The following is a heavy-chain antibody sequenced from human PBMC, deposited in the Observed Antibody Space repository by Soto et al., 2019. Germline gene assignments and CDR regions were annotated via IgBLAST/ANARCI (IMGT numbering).Heavy chain of an antibody. D-gene: IGHD3-3*01. CDR1: AFTFSSYA. CDR2: ISGSGGSR. CDR3: VNRRFLEWLRGYGMDV. V-gene: IGHV3-23*01. J-gene: IGHJ6*02. Sequence: GGSLRLSCAASAFTFSSYAMNWVRRAPGKGLEWVSAISGSGGSRYYADSVKGRFTISRDNSKNTLYLQMNSLRAEDTAVYYCVNRRFLEWLRGYGMDVWGQGTTVTVSS.